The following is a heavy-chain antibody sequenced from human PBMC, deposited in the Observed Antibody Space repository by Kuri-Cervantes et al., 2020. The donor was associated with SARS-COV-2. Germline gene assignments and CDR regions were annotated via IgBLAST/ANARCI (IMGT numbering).Heavy chain of an antibody. D-gene: IGHD6-19*01. Sequence: GSLGLSGGVYGGSFSNFLWDWVRQPPGKGLEWIGEINYSGTTNYNPSLKSRVTISVDPSKNLFSLNLTSVTAADTAMYYCARLRRHNDGWFATGYYMDVWGKGTTVTVSS. CDR1: GGSFSNFL. CDR2: INYSGTT. CDR3: ARLRRHNDGWFATGYYMDV. V-gene: IGHV4-34*01. J-gene: IGHJ6*03.